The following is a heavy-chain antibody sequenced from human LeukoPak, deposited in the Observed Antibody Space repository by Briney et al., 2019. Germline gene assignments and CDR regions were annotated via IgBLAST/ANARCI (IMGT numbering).Heavy chain of an antibody. V-gene: IGHV1-69*13. J-gene: IGHJ6*02. CDR1: GGTFSSYA. CDR3: ARDGIVGATTGRAYHYYYYGMDV. CDR2: IIPIFGTA. Sequence: SVKVSCEASGGTFSSYAISWVRQAPGQGLEWMGGIIPIFGTANYAQKFQGRVTITADESTSTAYMELSSLRSEDTAVYYCARDGIVGATTGRAYHYYYYGMDVWGQGTTVTVSS. D-gene: IGHD1-26*01.